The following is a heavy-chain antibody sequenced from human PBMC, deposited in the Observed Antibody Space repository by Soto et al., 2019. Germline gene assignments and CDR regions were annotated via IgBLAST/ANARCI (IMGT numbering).Heavy chain of an antibody. CDR2: IYYSGST. D-gene: IGHD4-4*01. CDR3: ARGHLPGGNSFYFDY. CDR1: GGSISSYY. J-gene: IGHJ4*02. Sequence: SETLSLICTVSGGSISSYYWSRIRQPPGKGLEWIGYIYYSGSTNYNPSLKSRATISVDTSKNQFSLKLSSVTAADTADYYCARGHLPGGNSFYFDYWGQGSRVTVSS. V-gene: IGHV4-59*12.